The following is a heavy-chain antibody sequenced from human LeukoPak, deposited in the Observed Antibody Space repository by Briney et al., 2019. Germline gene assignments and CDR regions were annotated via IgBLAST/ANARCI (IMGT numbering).Heavy chain of an antibody. J-gene: IGHJ3*02. Sequence: PGRSLRLSCAASGFTFDDYAMHWVRPAPGKGLEGVSGICWNSGSIGYADSVKGRFSISRDNAKNSLYLQMNSLRAEDTALYYCAKALVVVAAWGGAFDIWGQGTMVTVSS. CDR1: GFTFDDYA. CDR3: AKALVVVAAWGGAFDI. D-gene: IGHD2-15*01. CDR2: ICWNSGSI. V-gene: IGHV3-9*01.